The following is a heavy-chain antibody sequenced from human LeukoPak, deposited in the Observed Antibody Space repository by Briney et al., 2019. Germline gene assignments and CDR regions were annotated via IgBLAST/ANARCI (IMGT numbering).Heavy chain of an antibody. CDR3: ASVDCGGDCYSEDAFDI. D-gene: IGHD2-21*02. J-gene: IGHJ3*02. V-gene: IGHV3-7*01. Sequence: GGSLRLSCAASGFTFSSYWMSWVRQAPGKGLEWVANIKQDGSEKYYVDSVKGRFTISRDNAKNSLYLQMNSLRAEDTAVYYCASVDCGGDCYSEDAFDIWGQGTMVTVSS. CDR1: GFTFSSYW. CDR2: IKQDGSEK.